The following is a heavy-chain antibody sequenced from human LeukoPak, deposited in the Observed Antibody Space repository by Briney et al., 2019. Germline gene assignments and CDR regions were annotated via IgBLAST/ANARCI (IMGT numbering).Heavy chain of an antibody. V-gene: IGHV4-39*07. D-gene: IGHD5-24*01. CDR2: IYYSGST. J-gene: IGHJ4*02. CDR3: AKSYAGYNHQFDY. Sequence: SETLSLTCTVSGGSISSSSYYWGWIRQPPGKGLEWIGSIYYSGSTYYNPSLKSRVTISVDTSKNQFSLKLSSVTAADTAVYYCAKSYAGYNHQFDYWGQGTLVTVSS. CDR1: GGSISSSSYY.